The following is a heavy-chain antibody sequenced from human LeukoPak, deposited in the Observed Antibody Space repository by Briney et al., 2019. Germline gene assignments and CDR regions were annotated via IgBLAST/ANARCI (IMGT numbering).Heavy chain of an antibody. CDR2: IYSGGTT. J-gene: IGHJ6*03. V-gene: IGHV3-53*01. Sequence: PGGSLRLSCAASGFSVSSNFKSWVRQAPGKGLEWVSVIYSGGTTYYADSVKGRFTISRDNSKNTLSLQMNNLRAEDTAVYYCARDGYGNNYMDVGGKGTTVTVSS. CDR1: GFSVSSNF. D-gene: IGHD1/OR15-1a*01. CDR3: ARDGYGNNYMDV.